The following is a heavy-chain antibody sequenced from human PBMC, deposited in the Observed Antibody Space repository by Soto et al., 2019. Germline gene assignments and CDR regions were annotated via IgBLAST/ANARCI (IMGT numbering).Heavy chain of an antibody. Sequence: SETLSLTCAVYGGSFSGYYWSWIRQPPGKGLEWIGEINHSGSTNYNPSLKSRVTISVDTSKNQFSLELSSVTAADTAVYYCARCRLTMVRGVIITHYYYGMDVWGQGTTVTVSS. J-gene: IGHJ6*02. CDR2: INHSGST. CDR1: GGSFSGYY. V-gene: IGHV4-34*01. CDR3: ARCRLTMVRGVIITHYYYGMDV. D-gene: IGHD3-10*01.